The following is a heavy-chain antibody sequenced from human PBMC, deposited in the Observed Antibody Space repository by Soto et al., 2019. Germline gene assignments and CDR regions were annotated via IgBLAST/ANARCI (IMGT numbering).Heavy chain of an antibody. Sequence: PGGSLRLSCAASGFTFSSYGMHWVRQGPGKGLEWVAVIWYDGSNKYYADSVKGRFTISRDNSKNTLYLQMNSLRAEDTAVYYCARNAEGCRRRPYATDVSGPAPTLTLPS. CDR3: ARNAEGCRRRPYATDV. D-gene: IGHD6-6*01. V-gene: IGHV3-33*01. CDR2: IWYDGSNK. CDR1: GFTFSSYG. J-gene: IGHJ6*02.